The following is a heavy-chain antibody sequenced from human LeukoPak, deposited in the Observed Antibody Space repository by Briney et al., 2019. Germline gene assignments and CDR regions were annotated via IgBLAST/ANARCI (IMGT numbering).Heavy chain of an antibody. CDR3: ARSAYYYVHFDY. Sequence: SQTLSLTCTVSGGSISSGDYYWSWIRQPPGKGLEWIGYIYYSGSTYYNPSLKSRVTISVDTSKNQFSLKLSSVTAADTAVYYCARSAYYYVHFDYWGQETLVTVSS. CDR1: GGSISSGDYY. V-gene: IGHV4-30-4*01. D-gene: IGHD3-22*01. J-gene: IGHJ4*02. CDR2: IYYSGST.